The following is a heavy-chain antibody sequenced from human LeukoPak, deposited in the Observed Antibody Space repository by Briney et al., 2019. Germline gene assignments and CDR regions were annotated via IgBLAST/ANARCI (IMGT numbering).Heavy chain of an antibody. D-gene: IGHD2-15*01. J-gene: IGHJ4*02. CDR2: MNPNSGNT. CDR1: GGTFSSYD. Sequence: GASVKVSCKASGGTFSSYDINWVRQATGQGLEWMGWMNPNSGNTGYAQKFQGRVTMTRNTSISTAYMELSSLRSEDTAVYYCARGPQHCSGGSCYSGDYWGQGTLVTVSS. CDR3: ARGPQHCSGGSCYSGDY. V-gene: IGHV1-8*02.